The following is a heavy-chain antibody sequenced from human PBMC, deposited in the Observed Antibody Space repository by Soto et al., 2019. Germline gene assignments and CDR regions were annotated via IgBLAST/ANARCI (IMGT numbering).Heavy chain of an antibody. CDR2: ILPIVGTA. J-gene: IGHJ4*02. CDR1: GGTFSSYA. CDR3: ARWYSSSWYYFAY. D-gene: IGHD6-13*01. Sequence: QVQLVQSGAAVKKPGSSVKVSCKASGGTFSSYAISWVRPAPGQGLEWMGGILPIVGTANYAQKLQGRVTLTADESTSTAYMELSSLRSEDTAVYYCARWYSSSWYYFAYWGQGSLVTVSS. V-gene: IGHV1-69*01.